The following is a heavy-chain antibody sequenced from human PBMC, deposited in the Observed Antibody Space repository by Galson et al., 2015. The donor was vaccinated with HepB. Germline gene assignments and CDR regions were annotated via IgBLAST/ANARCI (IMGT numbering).Heavy chain of an antibody. CDR3: AHSRGIHYSGSGSPYRPFFFDY. D-gene: IGHD3-10*01. Sequence: PALVNPTQTLTLTCTFSGFSLSTIGVGVGWIRQPPGKAPEWLALIYWDDDKRYSLSLKSRLTITKDTSKNQVVLTMTNMDPLDTATYSCAHSRGIHYSGSGSPYRPFFFDYWGQGTLVTVSS. CDR1: GFSLSTIGVG. J-gene: IGHJ4*02. CDR2: IYWDDDK. V-gene: IGHV2-5*02.